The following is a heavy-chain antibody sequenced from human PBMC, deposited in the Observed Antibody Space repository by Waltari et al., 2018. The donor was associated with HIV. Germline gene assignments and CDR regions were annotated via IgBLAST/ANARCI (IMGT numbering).Heavy chain of an antibody. CDR2: IYYSGST. CDR1: GGSISSSSYY. D-gene: IGHD5-18*01. J-gene: IGHJ4*02. Sequence: QLQLQESGPGLVKPSETLSLTCTVSGGSISSSSYYWGWIRQPPGKGLGWIGSIYYSGSTYYNPSLKSRVTISVDTSKNQFSLKLSSVTAADTAVYYCARQTAPFDYWGQGTLVTVSS. CDR3: ARQTAPFDY. V-gene: IGHV4-39*01.